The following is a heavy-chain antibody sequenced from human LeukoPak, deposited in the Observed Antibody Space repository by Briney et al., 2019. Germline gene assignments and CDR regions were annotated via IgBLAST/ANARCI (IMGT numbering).Heavy chain of an antibody. Sequence: ASVKVSCKASGYTFTDYYMHWVRQAPGQGLEWLGWISAYNGHTNYAQKFQGRVTMTTDTSTSTVYMELRSLRYDDTAVYYCARSGHRRYYYASGPDYWGQGTLVTVSS. CDR3: ARSGHRRYYYASGPDY. J-gene: IGHJ4*02. D-gene: IGHD3-10*01. V-gene: IGHV1-18*04. CDR1: GYTFTDYY. CDR2: ISAYNGHT.